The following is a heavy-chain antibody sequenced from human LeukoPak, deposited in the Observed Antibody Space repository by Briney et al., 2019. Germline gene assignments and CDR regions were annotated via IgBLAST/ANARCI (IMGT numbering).Heavy chain of an antibody. V-gene: IGHV4-59*01. J-gene: IGHJ4*02. D-gene: IGHD3-22*01. CDR2: IYYSGST. CDR3: ARENPSGYYNRPIDY. Sequence: SETLSLTCTVSGGSISSYYWSWIRQPPGKGLEWIGYIYYSGSTNYNPSLKSRVTISVDTSKNQFSLKLTSVTAADTAIYYCARENPSGYYNRPIDYWGQGTLVTVSS. CDR1: GGSISSYY.